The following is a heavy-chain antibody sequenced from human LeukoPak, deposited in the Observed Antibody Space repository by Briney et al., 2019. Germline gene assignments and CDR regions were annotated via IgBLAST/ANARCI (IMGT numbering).Heavy chain of an antibody. J-gene: IGHJ4*02. V-gene: IGHV3-33*06. CDR3: AKDSTIFGVVISLFDY. CDR1: GFTFSSYG. D-gene: IGHD3-3*01. CDR2: IWYDGSNK. Sequence: GRSLRLSCAASGFTFSSYGMHWVRQAPGKGLEWVAVIWYDGSNKYYADSVKGRFTISRDNSKNTLYLQMNSLRAEDTAVYYCAKDSTIFGVVISLFDYWGQGTLVTVSS.